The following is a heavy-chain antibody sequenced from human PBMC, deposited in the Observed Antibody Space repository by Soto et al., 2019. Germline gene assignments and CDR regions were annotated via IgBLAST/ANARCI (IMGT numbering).Heavy chain of an antibody. CDR2: IYHSGST. CDR3: ATDSRTGARFDF. V-gene: IGHV4-4*02. Sequence: PSETLSLTCAVSGGSISSSNWWSWVRQPPGKGLEWIGEIYHSGSTNYNPSLKSRVTISVDKSKNQFSLKLSSVTAADPAVYYGATDSRTGARFDFSGQATLVSSAS. CDR1: GGSISSSNW. J-gene: IGHJ4*02. D-gene: IGHD6-6*01.